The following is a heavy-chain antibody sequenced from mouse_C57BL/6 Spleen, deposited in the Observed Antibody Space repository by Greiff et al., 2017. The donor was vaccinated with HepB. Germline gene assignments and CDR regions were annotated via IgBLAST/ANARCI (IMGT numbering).Heavy chain of an antibody. Sequence: QVQLQQSGAELVRPGASVTLSCKASGYTFTDYEMHWVKQTPVHGLEWIGTIDPETGGTAYNQKFKGKAILTADKSSSTAYMELRSLTSEDSAVYYCTRSDGYPYYFDYWGQGTTLTVSS. V-gene: IGHV1-15*01. CDR1: GYTFTDYE. D-gene: IGHD2-3*01. CDR3: TRSDGYPYYFDY. CDR2: IDPETGGT. J-gene: IGHJ2*01.